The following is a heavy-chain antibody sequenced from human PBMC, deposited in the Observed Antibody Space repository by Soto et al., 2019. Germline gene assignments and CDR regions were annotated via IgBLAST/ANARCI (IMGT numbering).Heavy chain of an antibody. CDR1: GGSISSGGYS. CDR3: ARGPGYSTNGVCPGRFNYYCDMDV. CDR2: IYHSGST. D-gene: IGHD2-8*01. Sequence: TSETLSLTCAPSGGSISSGGYSCSCIRQPPGKGLDCIGYIYHSGSTYYTPSLMSRVTISGDRSKNQFSLKLSSVPAADKAVYYCARGPGYSTNGVCPGRFNYYCDMDVWGQGTTSTVCS. V-gene: IGHV4-30-2*01. J-gene: IGHJ6*01.